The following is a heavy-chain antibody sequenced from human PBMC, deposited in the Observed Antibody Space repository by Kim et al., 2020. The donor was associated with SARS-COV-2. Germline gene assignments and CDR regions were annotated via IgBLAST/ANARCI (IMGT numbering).Heavy chain of an antibody. D-gene: IGHD3-10*01. CDR2: IYPGDSDT. CDR1: GYSFTSYW. V-gene: IGHV5-51*01. CDR3: ARHREDYYGSGSYYPPDY. J-gene: IGHJ4*02. Sequence: GESLKISCKGSGYSFTSYWIGWVRQMPGKGLEWMGIIYPGDSDTRYSPSFQGQVTISADKSISTAYLQWSSLKASDTAMYYCARHREDYYGSGSYYPPDYWGQGTLVTVSS.